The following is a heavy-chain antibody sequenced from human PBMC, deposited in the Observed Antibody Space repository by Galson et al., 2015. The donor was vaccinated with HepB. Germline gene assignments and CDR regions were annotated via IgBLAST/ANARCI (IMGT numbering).Heavy chain of an antibody. J-gene: IGHJ5*02. CDR2: ISYDGSNK. CDR1: GFTFSSYA. V-gene: IGHV3-30*04. Sequence: SLRLSCEASGFTFSSYAMHWVRQAPGKGLEWVAVISYDGSNKYYADSVKGRFTISRDNSKNTLYLQMNSLRAEDTAVYYCARDPVRSGISELKVNLFDPWGQGTLVTVSS. D-gene: IGHD3-10*01. CDR3: ARDPVRSGISELKVNLFDP.